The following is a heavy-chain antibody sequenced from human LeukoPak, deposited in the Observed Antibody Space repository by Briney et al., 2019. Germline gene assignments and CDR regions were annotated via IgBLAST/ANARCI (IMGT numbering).Heavy chain of an antibody. Sequence: SETLSLTCAVYSGSFSSYHWSWIRQPPGKGLEWIGKTNHSGRTKYNPSPKSRVTISVDKSKNQFSLKLSSVTAADTAVYYCGGGAGDVFDYWGQGTLVTVSS. V-gene: IGHV4-34*01. CDR2: TNHSGRT. CDR1: SGSFSSYH. CDR3: GGGAGDVFDY. D-gene: IGHD6-13*01. J-gene: IGHJ4*02.